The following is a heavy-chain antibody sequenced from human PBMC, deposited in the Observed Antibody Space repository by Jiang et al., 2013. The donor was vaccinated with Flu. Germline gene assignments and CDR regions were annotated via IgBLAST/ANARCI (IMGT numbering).Heavy chain of an antibody. V-gene: IGHV1-18*01. CDR2: ISVYNGNT. CDR3: ARVRDYGDYGVYYFAMDV. D-gene: IGHD4-17*01. CDR1: GYTFTDFG. J-gene: IGHJ6*02. Sequence: GAEVKKPGASVKVSCKASGYTFTDFGISWVRQAPGQGLEWMGWISVYNGNTSYAQKFQDRVSMTSDTPTRTAYMELRSLKSDDAALYYCARVRDYGDYGVYYFAMDVWGQGTTVTVSS.